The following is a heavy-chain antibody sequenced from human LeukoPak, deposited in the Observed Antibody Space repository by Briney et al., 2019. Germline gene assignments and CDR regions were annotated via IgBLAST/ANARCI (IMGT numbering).Heavy chain of an antibody. Sequence: KPSETLSLTCAGYGGSFSGYCWSWIRQPPGKGLEWIGEINHSGSTNYNPSLKSRVTISVDTSKNQFSLKLSSVTAADTAVYYCARRGNWFDPWGQGTLVTVSS. CDR1: GGSFSGYC. CDR2: INHSGST. CDR3: ARRGNWFDP. J-gene: IGHJ5*02. V-gene: IGHV4-34*01.